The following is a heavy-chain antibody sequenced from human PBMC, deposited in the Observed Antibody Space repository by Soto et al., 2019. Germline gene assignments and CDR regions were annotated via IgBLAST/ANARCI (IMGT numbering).Heavy chain of an antibody. Sequence: SETLSLTCAVYGGSFSGYYWSWIRQPPGKGLEWIGEINHSGSTNYNPSLKSRVTISVDTSKNQFSLKLSSVTAADTAVYYCARGRRAGYCTNGVCYWFDPWGQGTLVTVSS. D-gene: IGHD2-8*01. CDR2: INHSGST. CDR1: GGSFSGYY. J-gene: IGHJ5*02. CDR3: ARGRRAGYCTNGVCYWFDP. V-gene: IGHV4-34*01.